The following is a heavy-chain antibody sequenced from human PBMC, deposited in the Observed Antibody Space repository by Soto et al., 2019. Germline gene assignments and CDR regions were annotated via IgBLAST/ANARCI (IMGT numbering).Heavy chain of an antibody. D-gene: IGHD2-2*01. CDR2: ISGSGGST. CDR3: AKVLGSTSTGPYFDY. V-gene: IGHV3-23*01. CDR1: GFTLSSYA. Sequence: GSLRLSCAASGFTLSSYAMSWVRQAPGKGLEWVSAISGSGGSTYYADSVKGRFTISRDNSKNTLYLQMNSLRAEDTAVYYCAKVLGSTSTGPYFDYWGQGTLVTVSS. J-gene: IGHJ4*02.